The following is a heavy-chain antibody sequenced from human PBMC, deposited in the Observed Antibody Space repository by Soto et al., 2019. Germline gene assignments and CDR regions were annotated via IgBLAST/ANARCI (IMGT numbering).Heavy chain of an antibody. V-gene: IGHV3-72*01. Sequence: EVQLVESGGGLVQPEGSLRLSCAASGFTFSEHYMDWVRQAPGKGLEWVGRIKNKANSYTTEYAAPVKGRFIISRDDSKNSVFLQTNRVKTDDTAVYYCTRLRLGSSRSSDYWGLGILVTVSS. J-gene: IGHJ4*02. CDR2: IKNKANSYTT. CDR3: TRLRLGSSRSSDY. D-gene: IGHD6-19*01. CDR1: GFTFSEHY.